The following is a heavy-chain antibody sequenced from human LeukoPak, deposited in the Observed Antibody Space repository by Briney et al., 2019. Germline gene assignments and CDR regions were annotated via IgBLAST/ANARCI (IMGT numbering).Heavy chain of an antibody. D-gene: IGHD5-12*01. Sequence: GGSLRLSCAASGFTFSSYSMNWVRQAPGKGLEWVSSISSSSSYIYYADSVKGRFTISRDNAKNSLYLQMNSLRAEDTAVYYCARRAYEALHFDYWGQGTLVTVSS. V-gene: IGHV3-21*01. J-gene: IGHJ4*02. CDR1: GFTFSSYS. CDR2: ISSSSSYI. CDR3: ARRAYEALHFDY.